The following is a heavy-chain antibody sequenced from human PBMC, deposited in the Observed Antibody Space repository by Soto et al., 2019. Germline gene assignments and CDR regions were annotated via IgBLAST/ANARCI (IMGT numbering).Heavy chain of an antibody. CDR3: ASSFWSGSLFDY. D-gene: IGHD3-3*01. CDR2: IYSGGST. V-gene: IGHV3-53*01. J-gene: IGHJ4*02. Sequence: SLRLSCAASGFTVSSNYMSWVRQAPGKGLEWVSVIYSGGSTYYADSVKGRFTISRDNSKNTLYLQMNSLRAEDTAVYYCASSFWSGSLFDYWGQGTLVTVSS. CDR1: GFTVSSNY.